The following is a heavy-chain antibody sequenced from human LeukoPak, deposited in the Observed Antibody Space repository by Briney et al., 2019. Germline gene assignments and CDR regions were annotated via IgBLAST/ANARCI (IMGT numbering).Heavy chain of an antibody. D-gene: IGHD2-8*02. V-gene: IGHV3-33*01. CDR1: GFSFSNFG. Sequence: GRSLRLSCAASGFSFSNFGMHWVRQAPGKGLEWVAVIWYDGSNKDYADSVKGRFTISRDNSKKTLHLQMNSLRADDTAVYYCARERFCTVGGCELNAFDIWGQGTMVTVSS. CDR2: IWYDGSNK. CDR3: ARERFCTVGGCELNAFDI. J-gene: IGHJ3*02.